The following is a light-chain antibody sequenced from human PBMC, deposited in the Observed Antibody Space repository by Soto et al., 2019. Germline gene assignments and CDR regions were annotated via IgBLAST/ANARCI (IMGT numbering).Light chain of an antibody. CDR2: GAS. J-gene: IGKJ2*02. Sequence: EIVLTQSPGTLSLSPGERATLSCRASQSVSSSYLAWYQQKPGQAPRLLIYGASSRATGIPDRFSGSGSGTDVTLTISRLEPEYCAVYYCQQYGSSPPGTFGQGTKLEIK. CDR3: QQYGSSPPGT. V-gene: IGKV3-20*01. CDR1: QSVSSSY.